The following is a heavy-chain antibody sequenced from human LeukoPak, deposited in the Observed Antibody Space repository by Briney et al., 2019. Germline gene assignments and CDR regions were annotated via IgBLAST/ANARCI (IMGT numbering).Heavy chain of an antibody. Sequence: SETLSLTCTVSGGSISSYYWSWIRQPPGKGLEWLGYFYYSGSTNYNPSLKSRVTISVDTSKNQFSLKLSSVTAADTAVYYCARGPRIAVAGRAGWFDPWGQGTLVTVSS. CDR3: ARGPRIAVAGRAGWFDP. D-gene: IGHD6-19*01. J-gene: IGHJ5*02. CDR1: GGSISSYY. V-gene: IGHV4-59*01. CDR2: FYYSGST.